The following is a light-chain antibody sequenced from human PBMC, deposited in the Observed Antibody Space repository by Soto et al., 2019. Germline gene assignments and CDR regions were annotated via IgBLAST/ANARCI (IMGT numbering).Light chain of an antibody. V-gene: IGKV1-5*01. J-gene: IGKJ1*01. CDR2: DAS. CDR3: QQYYTYPWT. CDR1: QTINSF. Sequence: DIQMTQSPSTLSASVGDRVTITCRASQTINSFLAWYQQTPGKAPKLLIYDASSLESGVSSRFSGSGSGTEFTLTISSLQPDDFATFHCQQYYTYPWTFGQGTKVEIK.